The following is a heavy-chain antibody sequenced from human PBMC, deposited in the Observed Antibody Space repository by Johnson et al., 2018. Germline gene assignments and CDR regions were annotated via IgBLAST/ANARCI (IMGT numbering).Heavy chain of an antibody. CDR2: INSDGSGT. D-gene: IGHD3-9*01. Sequence: VQLVESGGGLVQPGGSLRLSCAGSGFTFSTYWMHWVRQAPGKGLVWVSRINSDGSGTTYAGAVKGRFTISRDNAKNTLYLQMNSLGADDTAVYYCARDLFDFAESNGMDVWGQGTTVTVSS. CDR1: GFTFSTYW. V-gene: IGHV3-74*01. CDR3: ARDLFDFAESNGMDV. J-gene: IGHJ6*02.